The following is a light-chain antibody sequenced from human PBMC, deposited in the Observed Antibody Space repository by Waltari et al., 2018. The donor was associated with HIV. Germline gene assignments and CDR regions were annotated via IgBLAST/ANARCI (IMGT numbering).Light chain of an antibody. CDR2: SAS. CDR3: QPSYTAPWT. Sequence: DIQMTQSPSALSHSVGYGVTNLCRESQKSRKYLNWYQKKPGKAPIPLIYSASSLHSGVPSRFRGSGSGTDFNFTIRSLQPDEFATYYCQPSYTAPWTFGEGTKVAI. V-gene: IGKV1-39*01. J-gene: IGKJ1*01. CDR1: QKSRKY.